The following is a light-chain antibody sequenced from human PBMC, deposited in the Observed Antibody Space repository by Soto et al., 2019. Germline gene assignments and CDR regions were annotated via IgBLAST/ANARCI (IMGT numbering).Light chain of an antibody. CDR1: SSNIGRSS. J-gene: IGLJ1*01. CDR2: SND. Sequence: QSVLTQAPSASGTPGQRVTISCSGSSSNIGRSSVNWYQHLPGTAPKLLIYSNDRRPSGVPERFSGSKSGTSASLAISGLQSEDEADYFCATWDDSLNGFYVFGTGTKVTV. V-gene: IGLV1-44*01. CDR3: ATWDDSLNGFYV.